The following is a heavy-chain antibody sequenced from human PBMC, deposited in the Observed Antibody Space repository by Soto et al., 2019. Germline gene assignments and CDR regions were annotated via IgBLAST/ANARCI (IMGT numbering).Heavy chain of an antibody. CDR1: GGSVSSGSYY. J-gene: IGHJ4*02. CDR3: ARDNGYSYGYTLDH. CDR2: IYYSGST. D-gene: IGHD5-18*01. V-gene: IGHV4-61*01. Sequence: SETLSLTCTVSGGSVSSGSYYWSWIRQPPGKGLEWIGYIYYSGSTNYNPSLKSRVTISVDTSKDQFSLKLSSVTAADTAVYYCARDNGYSYGYTLDHWGQGTLVTVS.